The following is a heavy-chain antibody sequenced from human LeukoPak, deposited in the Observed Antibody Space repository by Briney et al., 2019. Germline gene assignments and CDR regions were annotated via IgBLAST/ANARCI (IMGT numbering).Heavy chain of an antibody. CDR2: IDWDGDK. CDR1: GLSRSTSGMG. V-gene: IGHV2-70*01. J-gene: IGHJ4*02. D-gene: IGHD3-22*01. CDR3: ARIRSGDTSGYYYVDY. Sequence: SGPALFKPTQPLTLTCTFSGLSRSTSGMGVSWIRQPPVKALEWLAHIDWDGDKPYSTSLKTRLTISKDTSKNQVVLTMTNMDPVDTATYYCARIRSGDTSGYYYVDYWGQGTLVTVSS.